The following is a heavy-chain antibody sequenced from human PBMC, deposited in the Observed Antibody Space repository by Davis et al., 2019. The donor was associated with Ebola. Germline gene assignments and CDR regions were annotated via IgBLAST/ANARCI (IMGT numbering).Heavy chain of an antibody. V-gene: IGHV1-3*01. J-gene: IGHJ3*02. CDR3: ARDVLLWFRELAGDAFDI. CDR2: INAGNGNT. Sequence: ASVKVSCKASGFTFTSSAMHWVRQAPGQRLEWMGWINAGNGNTKYSQKFQGRVTITRDTSASTAYMELSSLRSEDTAVYYCARDVLLWFRELAGDAFDIWGQGTMVTVSS. D-gene: IGHD3-10*01. CDR1: GFTFTSSA.